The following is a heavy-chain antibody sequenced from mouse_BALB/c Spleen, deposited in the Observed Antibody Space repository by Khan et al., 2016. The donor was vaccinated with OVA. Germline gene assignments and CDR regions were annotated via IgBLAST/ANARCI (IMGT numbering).Heavy chain of an antibody. CDR2: IDPSTGYT. CDR1: GYTFTTYW. V-gene: IGHV1-7*01. CDR3: ARRVLYGIFAY. Sequence: QVQLQQSGAELAKPGASVKMSCKASGYTFTTYWMHWVKQRPGQGLEWIGYIDPSTGYTEYNQKFKDKATLTTDKSSSTAYMQLSSLTSEDSAVYDSARRVLYGIFAYWGQGTLVTVSA. J-gene: IGHJ3*01. D-gene: IGHD2-1*01.